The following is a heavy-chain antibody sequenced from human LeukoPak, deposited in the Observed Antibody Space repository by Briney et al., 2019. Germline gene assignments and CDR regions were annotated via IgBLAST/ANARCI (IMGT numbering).Heavy chain of an antibody. CDR3: ARNAEMATIPGGYYFDY. J-gene: IGHJ4*02. Sequence: GGSLRLSCAASGFTVSSNYMSWVRQAPGKGLEWVSVIYSGGSTYYADSVKGRFTISRDNSKNTLYLQMNSLRAEDTAVYYCARNAEMATIPGGYYFDYWGRGTLVTVSS. D-gene: IGHD5-24*01. CDR2: IYSGGST. V-gene: IGHV3-66*02. CDR1: GFTVSSNY.